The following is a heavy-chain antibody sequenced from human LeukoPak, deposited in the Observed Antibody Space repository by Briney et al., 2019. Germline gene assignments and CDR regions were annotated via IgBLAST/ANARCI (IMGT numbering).Heavy chain of an antibody. CDR3: ARLCSGGSCYTLYYFDY. CDR2: ISYDGGT. CDR1: GGSISSSNW. D-gene: IGHD2-15*01. J-gene: IGHJ4*02. V-gene: IGHV4-4*02. Sequence: SGTLSLTCAVSGGSISSSNWWSWVRQPPGKGLEWIGSISYDGGTYYNPSLESRVTISVDTSKNQFSLKLNSVTAADTAVYYCARLCSGGSCYTLYYFDYWGQGTLVTVSS.